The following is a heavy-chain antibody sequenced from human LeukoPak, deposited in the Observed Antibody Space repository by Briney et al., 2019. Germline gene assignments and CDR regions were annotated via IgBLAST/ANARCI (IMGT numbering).Heavy chain of an antibody. D-gene: IGHD3-10*01. V-gene: IGHV3-30*04. J-gene: IGHJ2*01. CDR2: LSSVGGQQ. Sequence: GGSLRLSCSASEFTLSSYSMHWVRQAPGRGLECAAVLSSVGGQQYYADSVKGRFTISADTSKNTLYLQMDSLRVEDTALYYCARALAGAPFDLWGRGTVVAVSS. CDR1: EFTLSSYS. CDR3: ARALAGAPFDL.